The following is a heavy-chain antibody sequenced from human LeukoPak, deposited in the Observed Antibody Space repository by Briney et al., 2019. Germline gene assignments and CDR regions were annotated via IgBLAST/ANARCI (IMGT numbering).Heavy chain of an antibody. CDR1: GFTFSSYW. J-gene: IGHJ4*02. V-gene: IGHV3-7*01. CDR2: IKQDGSEK. Sequence: PGGSLRLSCAASGFTFSSYWMSWVRQAPGNGLEWVANIKQDGSEKYYVGSVKGRFTISRDNAKNSVYLQINSLRVEDTAVYYCARDKIVGPTDLDYWGRGTLVTVSS. D-gene: IGHD1-26*01. CDR3: ARDKIVGPTDLDY.